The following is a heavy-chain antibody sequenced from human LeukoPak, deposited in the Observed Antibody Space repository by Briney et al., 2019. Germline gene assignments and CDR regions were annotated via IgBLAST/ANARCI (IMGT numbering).Heavy chain of an antibody. D-gene: IGHD4-17*01. J-gene: IGHJ4*02. CDR2: IYYSGSP. CDR3: ASTYGDSSCYDY. CDR1: GGSISRGGYY. Sequence: SQTLSLTCTVSGGSISRGGYYSGSVRQHPGKGLEWIGYIYYSGSPYYNPSLKSRVTISLDASKNQFSLKLSSVTAADTAVYYCASTYGDSSCYDYWGQGTLVTVSS. V-gene: IGHV4-31*03.